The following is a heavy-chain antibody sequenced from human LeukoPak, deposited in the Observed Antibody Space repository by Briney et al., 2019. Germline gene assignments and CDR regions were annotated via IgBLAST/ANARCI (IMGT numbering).Heavy chain of an antibody. Sequence: ASVKVSSTASGCTFTVYYMHWVRQAPGQGLEWMGWINPNSGGTNYAQKFQGRVTMTRDTSISTAYMELSRLRSDDTAVYYCARDPPRVTMIVVAPDYWGQGTLVTVSS. CDR3: ARDPPRVTMIVVAPDY. J-gene: IGHJ4*02. D-gene: IGHD3-22*01. CDR2: INPNSGGT. CDR1: GCTFTVYY. V-gene: IGHV1-2*02.